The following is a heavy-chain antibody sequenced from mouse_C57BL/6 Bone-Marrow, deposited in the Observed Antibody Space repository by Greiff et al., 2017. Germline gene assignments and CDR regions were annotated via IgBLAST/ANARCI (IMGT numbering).Heavy chain of an antibody. CDR2: IDPETGGT. Sequence: QVQLKESGAELVRPGASVTLSCKASGYTFTDYEMHWVKQTPVHGLEWIGAIDPETGGTAYNQKFKGKAILTADKSSSTAYMELRSLTSEDSAVYYCTRGAHNTTGVAVGGWGKGATLAVSS. V-gene: IGHV1-15*01. CDR3: TRGAHNTTGVAVGG. D-gene: IGHD1-1*01. J-gene: IGHJ2*01. CDR1: GYTFTDYE.